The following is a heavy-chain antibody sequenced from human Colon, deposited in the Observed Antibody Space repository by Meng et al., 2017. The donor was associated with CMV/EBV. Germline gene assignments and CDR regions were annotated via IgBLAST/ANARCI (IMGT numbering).Heavy chain of an antibody. CDR2: IFTDDRT. Sequence: GEGGEAGGGLVQPGGSLRLSCAASGFIVSSNYMNWVRQAPGKGLEWVSVIFTDDRTYYADSVKGRFTISRDDSKNTVSLQMNSLRAEDTAVYYCAREYFYDKGRRSFDLWGQGTLVTVSS. J-gene: IGHJ4*02. V-gene: IGHV3-66*01. CDR3: AREYFYDKGRRSFDL. D-gene: IGHD3-22*01. CDR1: GFIVSSNY.